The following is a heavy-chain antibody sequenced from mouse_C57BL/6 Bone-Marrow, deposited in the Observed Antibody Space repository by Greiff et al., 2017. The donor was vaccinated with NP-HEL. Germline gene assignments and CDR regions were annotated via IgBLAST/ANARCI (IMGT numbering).Heavy chain of an antibody. V-gene: IGHV1-81*01. CDR1: GYTFTSYG. J-gene: IGHJ1*03. CDR3: ANWYIDV. CDR2: IYPRSGNT. Sequence: QVQLQQSGAELARPGASVKLSCKASGYTFTSYGISWVKQRTGQGLEWIGEIYPRSGNTYYNEKFKGKATLTADKSSSTAYMELRSLTSEDSAVYFCANWYIDVWGTGTTVTVSS.